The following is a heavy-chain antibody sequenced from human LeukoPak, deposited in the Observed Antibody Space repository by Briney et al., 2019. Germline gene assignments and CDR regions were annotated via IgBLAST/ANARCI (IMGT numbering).Heavy chain of an antibody. CDR3: ARGSRGITMIVPRPRFFDY. Sequence: GGSLRLSCAASGFTFSSYAMHWVRQAPGKGLEWVAVISHDGSNKYYADSVKGRFTISRDNSKNTLYLQMNSLRADDTAVYYCARGSRGITMIVPRPRFFDYWGQGTLVTVSS. V-gene: IGHV3-30*04. D-gene: IGHD3-22*01. J-gene: IGHJ4*02. CDR2: ISHDGSNK. CDR1: GFTFSSYA.